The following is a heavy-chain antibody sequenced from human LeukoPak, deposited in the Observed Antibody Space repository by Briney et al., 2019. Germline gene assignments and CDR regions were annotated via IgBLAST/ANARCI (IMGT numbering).Heavy chain of an antibody. D-gene: IGHD6-19*01. CDR3: ARVTEKQYLPFDS. J-gene: IGHJ4*02. CDR2: TYYRSRWYN. V-gene: IGHV6-1*01. CDR1: GDSVSSNSAA. Sequence: QTLSLTCAISGDSVSSNSAAWNWIRQSPSRGLEWLGRTYYRSRWYNEYALSVKSRITINPDTSKNQFSLQLNSVTPEDTAVYYCARVTEKQYLPFDSWGQGTLVTVSS.